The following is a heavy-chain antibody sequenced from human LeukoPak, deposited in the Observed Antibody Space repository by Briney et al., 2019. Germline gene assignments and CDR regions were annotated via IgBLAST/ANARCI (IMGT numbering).Heavy chain of an antibody. D-gene: IGHD5-18*01. Sequence: SQTLSLTCTVSGGSISSGGYYWNWIRQHPGKGLEWIGYIYYSGSTYYNPSLKSRVTISVDTSKNQFSLKLSSVTAADTAVYYCARRGYSYGYWFDPWGQGTLVTVSS. CDR3: ARRGYSYGYWFDP. V-gene: IGHV4-31*03. CDR1: GGSISSGGYY. CDR2: IYYSGST. J-gene: IGHJ5*02.